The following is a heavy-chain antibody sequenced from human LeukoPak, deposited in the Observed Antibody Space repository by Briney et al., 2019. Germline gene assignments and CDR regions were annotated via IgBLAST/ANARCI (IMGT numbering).Heavy chain of an antibody. D-gene: IGHD3-16*01. J-gene: IGHJ4*02. CDR3: ARVGSYGSPSDY. CDR2: INSDGSST. Sequence: GGSLRLSCAASGFTFSSYWMHWVRQAPGKGLVWVSRINSDGSSTSYADSVKGRFTIPRDNAKNTLYLQMNSLRAEDTAVYYCARVGSYGSPSDYWGQGTLVTVSS. V-gene: IGHV3-74*01. CDR1: GFTFSSYW.